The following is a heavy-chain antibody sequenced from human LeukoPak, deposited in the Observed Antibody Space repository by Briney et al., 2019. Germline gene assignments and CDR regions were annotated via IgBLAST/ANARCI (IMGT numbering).Heavy chain of an antibody. V-gene: IGHV4-34*01. J-gene: IGHJ4*02. Sequence: SETLSLTCAVYGGSFSGYYWSWIRQPPGKGLEWTGEINHSGSTNYNPSLKSRVTISVDTSKNQFSLKLSSVTAADTAVYYCARGRVYYGSGSYGYWGQGTLVTVSS. CDR3: ARGRVYYGSGSYGY. CDR2: INHSGST. CDR1: GGSFSGYY. D-gene: IGHD3-10*01.